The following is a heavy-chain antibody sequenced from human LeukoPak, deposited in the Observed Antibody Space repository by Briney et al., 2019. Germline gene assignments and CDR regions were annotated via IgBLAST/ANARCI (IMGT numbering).Heavy chain of an antibody. CDR1: GYTFTGYY. CDR3: ARDGYMLDDYVWGSYRFAY. V-gene: IGHV1-2*02. Sequence: GGSVKVSCKASGYTFTGYYMHWVRQAPGQGLEWMGWINPNSGGTNYAQKFQGRVTMTRDTSISTANMELSRLRSDDTAVYYCARDGYMLDDYVWGSYRFAYWGQGTLVTVSS. CDR2: INPNSGGT. D-gene: IGHD3-16*02. J-gene: IGHJ4*02.